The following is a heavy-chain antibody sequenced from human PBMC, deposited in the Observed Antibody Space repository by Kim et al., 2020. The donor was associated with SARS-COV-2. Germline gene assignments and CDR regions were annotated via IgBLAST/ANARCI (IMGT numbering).Heavy chain of an antibody. CDR1: GGSISSGSYY. D-gene: IGHD3-10*01. CDR3: ARDRGWEGGLWFGDRSFWFDP. V-gene: IGHV4-61*02. Sequence: SETLSLTCTVSGGSISSGSYYWSWIRQPAGKGLEWIGRIYTSGSTNYNPSLKSRVTISVDTSKNQFSLKLSSVTAADTAVYYCARDRGWEGGLWFGDRSFWFDPWGQGTLVTVSS. J-gene: IGHJ5*02. CDR2: IYTSGST.